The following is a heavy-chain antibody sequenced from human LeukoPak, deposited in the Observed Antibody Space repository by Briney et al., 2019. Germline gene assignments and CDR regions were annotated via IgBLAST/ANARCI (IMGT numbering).Heavy chain of an antibody. CDR3: ARGHDYYDSSGYYYY. CDR2: IYTSGST. J-gene: IGHJ4*02. V-gene: IGHV4-61*02. Sequence: SETLSLTCTVSGGSISSGSYYWSWIRQPAGKGLEWIGRIYTSGSTNYNPSLKSRVTMSVDTSKNQFSLKLSSVTAADTAVYYCARGHDYYDSSGYYYYWGQGTLVTVSS. CDR1: GGSISSGSYY. D-gene: IGHD3-22*01.